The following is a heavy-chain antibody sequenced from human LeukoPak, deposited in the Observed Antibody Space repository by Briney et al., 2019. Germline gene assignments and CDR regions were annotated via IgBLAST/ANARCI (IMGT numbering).Heavy chain of an antibody. CDR1: GYTFTGYY. CDR2: INPNSGGT. D-gene: IGHD3-22*01. Sequence: ASVKVSCKASGYTFTGYYMHWVRQAPGQGLEWMGWINPNSGGTNYAQKFQGRVTMTRDTSISTAYMELSRLRSDDTAVYYCARQSSEYYYDSSGYYYRAFDIWGQGTMVTVSS. J-gene: IGHJ3*02. V-gene: IGHV1-2*02. CDR3: ARQSSEYYYDSSGYYYRAFDI.